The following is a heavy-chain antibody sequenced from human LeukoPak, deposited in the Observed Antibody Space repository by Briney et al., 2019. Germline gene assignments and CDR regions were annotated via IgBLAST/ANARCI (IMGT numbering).Heavy chain of an antibody. V-gene: IGHV3-15*01. CDR3: TAIAVAGE. J-gene: IGHJ4*02. D-gene: IGHD6-19*01. CDR1: GFNFSGSA. CDR2: IKSRTDGGTT. Sequence: GGSLRLSCVTSGFNFSGSAMHWVRQASGKGLEWVGRIKSRTDGGTTDYAAPVKGRFTISRDDSKNTLYLQMNSLKTEDTAVYYCTAIAVAGEWGQGTLVTVSS.